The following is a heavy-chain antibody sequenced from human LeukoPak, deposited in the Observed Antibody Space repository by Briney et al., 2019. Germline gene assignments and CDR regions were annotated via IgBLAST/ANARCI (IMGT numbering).Heavy chain of an antibody. CDR1: GFTFSSYA. CDR2: ISGSGGST. D-gene: IGHD3-22*01. V-gene: IGHV3-23*01. CDR3: AKDLAYYDSSGYPVDPFDY. J-gene: IGHJ4*02. Sequence: PPGGSLRLSCAASGFTFSSYAMSWVRQAPGKGLEWVSAISGSGGSTYYADSVKGRFTIPRDNSKNTLYLQMNSLRAEDTAVYYCAKDLAYYDSSGYPVDPFDYWGQGTLVTVSS.